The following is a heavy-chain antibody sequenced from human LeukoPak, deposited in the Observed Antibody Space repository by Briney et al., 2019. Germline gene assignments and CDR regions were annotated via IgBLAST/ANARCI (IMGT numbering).Heavy chain of an antibody. V-gene: IGHV1-46*01. CDR2: INPSGGST. D-gene: IGHD3-22*01. CDR3: ARDHRVVTPLRPYYYDSSGYYPDY. Sequence: ASVKVSFKASGYTFTSYYMHWVRQAPGQGLEWMGIINPSGGSTSYAQKFQGRVTMTRDTSTSTVYMELSSLRSEDTAVYYCARDHRVVTPLRPYYYDSSGYYPDYWGQGTLVTVSS. CDR1: GYTFTSYY. J-gene: IGHJ4*02.